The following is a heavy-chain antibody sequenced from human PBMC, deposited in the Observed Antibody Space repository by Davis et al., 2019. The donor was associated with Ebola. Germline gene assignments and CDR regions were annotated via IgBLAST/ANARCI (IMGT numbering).Heavy chain of an antibody. J-gene: IGHJ2*01. V-gene: IGHV4-4*02. CDR3: ARDYYDSSGYIWYFDL. CDR1: GDSISSSNW. D-gene: IGHD3-22*01. Sequence: SETLSLTCAVSGDSISSSNWWRCVRQTPGQGLEWIGEIYHSGRTNYNPSLKSRVTMSVDKSKNQFSLKLSSVTAADTAVYYCARDYYDSSGYIWYFDLWGRGTLVTVSS. CDR2: IYHSGRT.